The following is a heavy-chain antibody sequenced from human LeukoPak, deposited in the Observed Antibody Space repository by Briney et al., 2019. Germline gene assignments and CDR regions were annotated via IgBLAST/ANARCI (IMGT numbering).Heavy chain of an antibody. CDR3: ARAVMTAISDY. J-gene: IGHJ4*02. V-gene: IGHV1-69*04. CDR1: GGTFSSYA. Sequence: ASVKVSCKASGGTFSSYAISWVRQAPGQGLEWMGRIIPILGVASYAHKFQGRLTITADKSTSTAYMELRSLRSDDTAVYYCARAVMTAISDYWGQGTLVTVSS. CDR2: IIPILGVA. D-gene: IGHD2-21*02.